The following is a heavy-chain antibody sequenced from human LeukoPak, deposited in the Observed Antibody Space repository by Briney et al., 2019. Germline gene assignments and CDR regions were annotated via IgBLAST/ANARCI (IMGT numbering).Heavy chain of an antibody. CDR1: GFTFSSYS. V-gene: IGHV3-21*04. D-gene: IGHD3-22*01. CDR3: AKDRLWLPYDSSGYYPGY. Sequence: GGSLRLSCAASGFTFSSYSMNWVRQAPGKGLEWVSSISSSSSYIYYADSVKGRFTISRDNAKNSLYLQMNSLRAEDTAVYYCAKDRLWLPYDSSGYYPGYWGQGTLVTVSS. J-gene: IGHJ4*02. CDR2: ISSSSSYI.